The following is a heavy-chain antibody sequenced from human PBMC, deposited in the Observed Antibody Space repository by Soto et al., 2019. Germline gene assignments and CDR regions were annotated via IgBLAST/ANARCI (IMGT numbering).Heavy chain of an antibody. V-gene: IGHV1-18*01. CDR2: ISAYNGNT. J-gene: IGHJ6*02. D-gene: IGHD6-13*01. CDR3: ARDSSSSWYNYYYYGMDV. Sequence: ASVKVSCKASGYTFTSYGISCVRQAPGQGLEWMGWISAYNGNTNYAQKLQGRVTMTTDTSTSTAYMELRSLRSDDTAVYYCARDSSSSWYNYYYYGMDVWGQGTTVTVSS. CDR1: GYTFTSYG.